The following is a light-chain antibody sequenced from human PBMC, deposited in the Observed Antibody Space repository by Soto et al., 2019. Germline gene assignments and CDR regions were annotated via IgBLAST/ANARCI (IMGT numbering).Light chain of an antibody. CDR2: GNN. CDR1: SSNIGTPYD. Sequence: QPVLTQPPSVSGAPGQRVTISCTGSSSNIGTPYDVHWYQQLPGTAPKLLIYGNNNRPSGVPDRFSGSKSGTSASLAITGLQAEDEADYYCQSYDSSLSGDVIFGGGTKLTVL. CDR3: QSYDSSLSGDVI. V-gene: IGLV1-40*01. J-gene: IGLJ2*01.